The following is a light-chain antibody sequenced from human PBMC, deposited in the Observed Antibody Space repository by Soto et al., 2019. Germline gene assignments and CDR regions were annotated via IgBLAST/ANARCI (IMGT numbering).Light chain of an antibody. CDR1: QDINKN. CDR2: DAS. Sequence: DIQMTQSPSSLSASLGDRGTSTCQASQDINKNLIWYQQKPGKAPKLLIYDASDLETGVPSRFSGSGSGTGFTFTISSLQPEDFATYYCQQYESLPLTFGQGTRLRL. V-gene: IGKV1-33*01. J-gene: IGKJ5*01. CDR3: QQYESLPLT.